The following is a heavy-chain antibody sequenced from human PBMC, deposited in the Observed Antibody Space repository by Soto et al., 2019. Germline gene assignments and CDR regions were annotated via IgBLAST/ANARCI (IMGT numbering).Heavy chain of an antibody. CDR3: ARGVALWFPDAFDI. Sequence: PSETLSLTCTVSGGSISSGGYYWSWSRQHPGKGLEWIGYIYYSGSTYYNPSLKSRVTISVDTSKNQFSLKLSSVTAADTAVYYCARGVALWFPDAFDIWGQGKMVT. D-gene: IGHD3-10*01. J-gene: IGHJ3*02. V-gene: IGHV4-31*03. CDR2: IYYSGST. CDR1: GGSISSGGYY.